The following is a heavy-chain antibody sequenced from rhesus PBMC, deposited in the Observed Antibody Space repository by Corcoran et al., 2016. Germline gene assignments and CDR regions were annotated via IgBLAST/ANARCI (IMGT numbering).Heavy chain of an antibody. Sequence: SAPVLSLPGSSVKVSCTASGCPFIDYCVQWERPALGQGLECMGRIYPRTGVTDYTHKFKGRVTVTRDTSKNTCYMELTWLRSEDTAVYYCAGVAGYYDIDYWGQGALVTVSS. CDR1: GCPFIDYC. V-gene: IGHV1-138*01. CDR3: AGVAGYYDIDY. D-gene: IGHD3-9*01. CDR2: IYPRTGVT. J-gene: IGHJ4*01.